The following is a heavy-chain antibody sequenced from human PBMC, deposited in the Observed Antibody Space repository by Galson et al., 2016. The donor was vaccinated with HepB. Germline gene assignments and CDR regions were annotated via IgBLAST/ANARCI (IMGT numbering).Heavy chain of an antibody. CDR1: GFTFSLYS. CDR2: ISTSGTTI. V-gene: IGHV3-48*04. J-gene: IGHJ2*01. CDR3: ARDPYCGGDCNSPRYFDL. D-gene: IGHD2-21*02. Sequence: SLRLSCAASGFTFSLYSMYWVRQAPGKGLDWVSYISTSGTTIYYADSVKGRFTISRDNAKNLLYLQMNSLRVEDTAVYYCARDPYCGGDCNSPRYFDLWGRGTLVTVSS.